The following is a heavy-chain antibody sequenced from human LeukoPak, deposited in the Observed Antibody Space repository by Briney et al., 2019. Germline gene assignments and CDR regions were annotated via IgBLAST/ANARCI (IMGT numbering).Heavy chain of an antibody. CDR1: GGSISISNYY. CDR3: ARPDDSSNWPFDY. J-gene: IGHJ4*02. V-gene: IGHV4-39*01. Sequence: SETLSLTCTVSGGSISISNYYWGWIRQPPGKGLEWIGSIYYSGGTYYNPSLKSRVTISVDTSKNQFSLKLSSVTAADTAVYYCARPDDSSNWPFDYWGQGTLVTVSS. CDR2: IYYSGGT. D-gene: IGHD6-13*01.